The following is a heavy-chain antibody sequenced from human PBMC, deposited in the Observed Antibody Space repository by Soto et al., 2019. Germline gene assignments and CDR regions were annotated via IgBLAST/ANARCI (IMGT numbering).Heavy chain of an antibody. V-gene: IGHV1-69*01. CDR1: GGTFSSYP. Sequence: QVRLVQSGAEVKKPGSSVKVSCGASGGTFSSYPINWVRQAPGQGLEWMGGIIPFFGTSNYAQKFQGRVTITADESTSTAYMELRSLRSDDTAVYYCARVGHVTNYGLAVWGQGTTVTVSS. J-gene: IGHJ6*02. D-gene: IGHD1-26*01. CDR3: ARVGHVTNYGLAV. CDR2: IIPFFGTS.